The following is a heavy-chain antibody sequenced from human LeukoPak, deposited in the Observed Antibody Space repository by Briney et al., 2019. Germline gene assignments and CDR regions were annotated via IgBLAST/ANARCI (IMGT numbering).Heavy chain of an antibody. D-gene: IGHD2-2*01. CDR1: GYTFTGYY. CDR3: ARDHIVVVPAANTSDYYYYYGMDV. J-gene: IGHJ6*04. Sequence: ASVKVSCKASGYTFTGYYMHWVRQAPGQGLEWMGWINPNSGGTNYAQKFQGRVTMTRDTSISTAYMELSRLRSDDTAVYYCARDHIVVVPAANTSDYYYYYGMDVWGKGTTVTVSS. V-gene: IGHV1-2*02. CDR2: INPNSGGT.